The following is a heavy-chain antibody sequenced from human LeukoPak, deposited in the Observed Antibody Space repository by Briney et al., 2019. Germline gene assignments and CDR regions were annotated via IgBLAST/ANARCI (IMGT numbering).Heavy chain of an antibody. Sequence: PGRSLRLSCTASGFTFGDYAMSWFRQAPGKGLEWVGFIRSEAYGGTTEYAASVKGRFTISRDDSKSIAYLQMNSLKTEDTAVYYCTRYGDYDWMDYWGQGTLVTVSS. CDR2: IRSEAYGGTT. J-gene: IGHJ4*02. V-gene: IGHV3-49*03. D-gene: IGHD4-17*01. CDR3: TRYGDYDWMDY. CDR1: GFTFGDYA.